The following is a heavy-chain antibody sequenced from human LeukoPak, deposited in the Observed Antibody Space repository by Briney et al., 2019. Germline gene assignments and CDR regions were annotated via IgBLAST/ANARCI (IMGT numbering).Heavy chain of an antibody. CDR3: ARVVPAAFDAFDI. J-gene: IGHJ3*02. D-gene: IGHD2-2*01. CDR1: GGSISSSSYY. V-gene: IGHV4-39*07. CDR2: IYYSGST. Sequence: SETLSLTCTVSGGSISSSSYYWGWIRQPPGKGLEWIGSIYYSGSTYYNPSLKSRVTISVDTSKNQFSLKLSSVTAADTAVYYCARVVPAAFDAFDIWGQGTMVTVSS.